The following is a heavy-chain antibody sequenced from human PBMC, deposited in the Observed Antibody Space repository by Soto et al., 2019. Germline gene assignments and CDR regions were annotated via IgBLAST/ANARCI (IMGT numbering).Heavy chain of an antibody. J-gene: IGHJ6*03. D-gene: IGHD1-1*01. V-gene: IGHV4-34*01. CDR3: ARGTLPRNNALHYYMDV. Sequence: SETLSPPRAGLGGFFRGYYWGLVRQPPGKGLEWIGEINHSGSTNYNPSLKSRVTISVDTSKNQFSLKLSSVTAADTAVYYCARGTLPRNNALHYYMDVWGKGTTVTVSS. CDR2: INHSGST. CDR1: GGFFRGYY.